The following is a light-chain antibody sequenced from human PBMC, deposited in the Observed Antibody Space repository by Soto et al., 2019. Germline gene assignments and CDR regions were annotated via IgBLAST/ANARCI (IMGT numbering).Light chain of an antibody. CDR3: SSYGSTPYV. Sequence: QSELTQPASVSGSPGQSITISCTGTSSDVGDYDYVSWYQQHPGKAPKLIIHEVSARPSGISDRFSGSKSGNTASLTISGLQAEDEADYYCSSYGSTPYVFGTGTKVTVL. CDR1: SSDVGDYDY. CDR2: EVS. V-gene: IGLV2-14*03. J-gene: IGLJ1*01.